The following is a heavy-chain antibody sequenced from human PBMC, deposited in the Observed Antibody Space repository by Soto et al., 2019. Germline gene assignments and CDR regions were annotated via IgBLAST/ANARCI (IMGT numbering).Heavy chain of an antibody. D-gene: IGHD5-12*01. CDR2: ISTYSGDT. J-gene: IGHJ5*02. CDR1: GYTFFTYD. V-gene: IGHV1-18*01. CDR3: ARHHGPTTSENWFDP. Sequence: ASVKVSCNASGYTFFTYDISWGRQAPGQGLEWMGWISTYSGDTKYAQKFQGRVTMTTDTSTTTAYLELMSLRSDDTAVYYCARHHGPTTSENWFDPWGQGTLVTVSS.